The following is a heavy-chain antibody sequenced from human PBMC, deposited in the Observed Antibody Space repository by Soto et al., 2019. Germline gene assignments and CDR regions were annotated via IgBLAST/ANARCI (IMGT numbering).Heavy chain of an antibody. V-gene: IGHV4-34*01. D-gene: IGHD6-19*01. CDR1: GGSFSGYY. CDR3: ARGGSSGWLNFDY. J-gene: IGHJ4*02. CDR2: INHSGST. Sequence: SQTLSLTCAVYGGSFSGYYWSWIRQPPGKGLEWIGEINHSGSTNYNPSLKSRVTISVDTSKNQFSLKLSSVTAAETAVYYCARGGSSGWLNFDYWGQGTLVTVSS.